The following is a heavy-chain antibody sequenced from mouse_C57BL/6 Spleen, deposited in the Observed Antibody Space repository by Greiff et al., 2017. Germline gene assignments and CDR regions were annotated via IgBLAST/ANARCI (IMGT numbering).Heavy chain of an antibody. D-gene: IGHD2-3*01. CDR2: INPNNGGT. J-gene: IGHJ1*03. Sequence: EVQLQQSGPELVKPGASVKMSCKASGYTFTDYNMHWVKQSHGKSLEWIGYINPNNGGTSYNQKFKGKATLTVNKSSSTAYMELRSLTSEDSAVYYCARSIYDGYLLYWYFDVWGTGTTVTVSS. CDR3: ARSIYDGYLLYWYFDV. V-gene: IGHV1-22*01. CDR1: GYTFTDYN.